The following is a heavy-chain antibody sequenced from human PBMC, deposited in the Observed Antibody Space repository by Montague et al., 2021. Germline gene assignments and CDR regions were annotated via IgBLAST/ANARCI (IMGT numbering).Heavy chain of an antibody. D-gene: IGHD5-24*01. Sequence: QSGAEVKKPGESLKISCKGSGYSFTRYWIGWVRQMPGKGLEWMGIIYPGDSDTRYSSSFQGQVTISADKSISTAYLQWSSLKASDTAMYYCARGRGDGNNWACDFDYWGQGTLVTVSS. CDR1: GYSFTRYW. J-gene: IGHJ4*02. V-gene: IGHV5-51*01. CDR2: IYPGDSDT. CDR3: ARGRGDGNNWACDFDY.